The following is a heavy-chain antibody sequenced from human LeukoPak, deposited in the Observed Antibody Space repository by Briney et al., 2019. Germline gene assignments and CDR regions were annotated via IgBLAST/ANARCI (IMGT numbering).Heavy chain of an antibody. V-gene: IGHV3-23*01. CDR3: AKHRHSDFDNYFDY. CDR1: AFTLSSYA. CDR2: ISESGFTT. J-gene: IGHJ4*02. Sequence: GGSLRLSCAASAFTLSSYAMSWVRQAPGKGLEWVSGISESGFTTYYADSVKGRFTISRDYSKDTLYLQISSLRAEDAAVYYCAKHRHSDFDNYFDYWGQGTLVTVSS. D-gene: IGHD3-22*01.